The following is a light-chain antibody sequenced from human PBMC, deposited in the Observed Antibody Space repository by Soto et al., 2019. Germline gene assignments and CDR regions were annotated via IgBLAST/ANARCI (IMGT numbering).Light chain of an antibody. CDR3: CSYAGSSTVV. V-gene: IGLV2-23*02. CDR1: RSDVGSHNL. CDR2: DVS. Sequence: QSALTQPASVSGSPGQSITISCNGTRSDVGSHNLVSWYQQDPGKAPKLMIYDVSKRPSGVSNRFSGSKSGNTASLTISGLQAEDEADYYCCSYAGSSTVVFGGGTKVTVL. J-gene: IGLJ2*01.